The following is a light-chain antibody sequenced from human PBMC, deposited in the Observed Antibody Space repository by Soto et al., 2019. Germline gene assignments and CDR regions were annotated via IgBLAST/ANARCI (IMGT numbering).Light chain of an antibody. V-gene: IGKV1-27*01. CDR3: QKYGSAPRT. CDR1: QDINKY. Sequence: IQMTQSPSSLSASLGDRVTITCRASQDINKYLAWYRQKPGKAPALLIYGASTLQLGVPSRFSGSGSGTDFTLTITSLQPEDVATYYCQKYGSAPRTFGPGTKVEI. CDR2: GAS. J-gene: IGKJ1*01.